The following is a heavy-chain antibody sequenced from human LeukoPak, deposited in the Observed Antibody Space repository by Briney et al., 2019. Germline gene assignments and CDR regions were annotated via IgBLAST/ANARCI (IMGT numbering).Heavy chain of an antibody. V-gene: IGHV4-34*01. Sequence: SETLSLTCAVYGGSFSGYYWSWIRQPPGKGLEWIGEINHSGSTNYNPSLKSRVTISVDTSKNQFPLKLSSVTAADTAVYYCAREFHCSGGSCSHDAFDIWGQGTMVTVSS. CDR2: INHSGST. CDR1: GGSFSGYY. D-gene: IGHD2-15*01. CDR3: AREFHCSGGSCSHDAFDI. J-gene: IGHJ3*02.